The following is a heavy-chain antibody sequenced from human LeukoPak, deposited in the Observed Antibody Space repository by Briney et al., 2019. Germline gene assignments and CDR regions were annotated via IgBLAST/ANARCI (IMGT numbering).Heavy chain of an antibody. V-gene: IGHV3-13*01. Sequence: GGSLRLSCAASGFTFSYYDMHWVRQVTGKSLEWVSGIGKDGSTYYPGSVKGRSTISRENAKNSLYLQMNSLRAEDTAVYYCIRDLGLSHAYGAFDVWGQGTMVTVSS. CDR1: GFTFSYYD. D-gene: IGHD3-16*01. CDR2: IGKDGST. J-gene: IGHJ3*01. CDR3: IRDLGLSHAYGAFDV.